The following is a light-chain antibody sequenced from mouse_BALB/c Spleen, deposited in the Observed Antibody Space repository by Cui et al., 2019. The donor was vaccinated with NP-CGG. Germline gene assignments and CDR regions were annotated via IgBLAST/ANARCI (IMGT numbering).Light chain of an antibody. CDR3: ALWYSNHWV. J-gene: IGLJ1*01. Sequence: QAVVTRESPLTTSPGETLTLTCRSSTGAVTTSNYANWVQEKPDHLFTGLIGGTNNRAPGVPARFSGSLIGDKAALTITGAQTEDEAIYFCALWYSNHWVFGGGTKLTVL. CDR2: GTN. CDR1: TGAVTTSNY. V-gene: IGLV1*01.